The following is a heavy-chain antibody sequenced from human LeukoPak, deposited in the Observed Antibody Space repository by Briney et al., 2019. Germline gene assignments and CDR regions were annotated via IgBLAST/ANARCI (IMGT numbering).Heavy chain of an antibody. D-gene: IGHD3-22*01. J-gene: IGHJ3*02. CDR3: AREYPPYYYDSSGYPAFDI. Sequence: ASVKVSCKASGYTFTSYYMHWVRQAPGQGLAWMGIINPSGGSTSYAQRFQGRVTMTRDTSTSTVYMELSSLRSEDTAVYYCAREYPPYYYDSSGYPAFDIWGQGTMVTVSS. CDR1: GYTFTSYY. CDR2: INPSGGST. V-gene: IGHV1-46*01.